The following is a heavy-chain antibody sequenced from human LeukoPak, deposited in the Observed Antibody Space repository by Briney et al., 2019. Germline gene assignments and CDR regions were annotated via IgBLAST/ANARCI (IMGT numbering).Heavy chain of an antibody. CDR3: ARFGFEYDVGSGIHFYYMDV. V-gene: IGHV4-34*01. CDR1: GGSFSGYY. J-gene: IGHJ6*03. CDR2: INDSGNR. D-gene: IGHD3-10*01. Sequence: SETLSLTWGVSGGSFSGYYWSWIRQSPGKGLEWIGEINDSGNRKSNPSLKNRLTMSVDTSKKHISLNLTSVTAADTAVYYCARFGFEYDVGSGIHFYYMDVWGTGTTVTVSS.